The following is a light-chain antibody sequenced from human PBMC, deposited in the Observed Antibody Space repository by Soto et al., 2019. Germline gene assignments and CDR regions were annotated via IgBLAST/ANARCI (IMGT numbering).Light chain of an antibody. J-gene: IGKJ4*01. CDR1: QAISTW. CDR2: AAS. CDR3: QQANSFPLT. Sequence: DIQMTQSPSSVSASVGDRVTITCRASQAISTWLAWYQQKPGKAPKLLIYAASSLQSEVPSRFSGSGFGTDFSLTISSLQPEDFATYYCQQANSFPLTFGGGTKVEI. V-gene: IGKV1D-12*01.